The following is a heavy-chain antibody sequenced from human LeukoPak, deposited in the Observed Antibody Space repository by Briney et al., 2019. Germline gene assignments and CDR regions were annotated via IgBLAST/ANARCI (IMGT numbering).Heavy chain of an antibody. J-gene: IGHJ4*02. V-gene: IGHV3-23*01. D-gene: IGHD6-13*01. CDR1: GFTFSSYA. CDR2: ISGTGGST. CDR3: AKGPSRNIAAAGTDY. Sequence: GGSLRLSCAASGFTFSSYAMSWVRQAPGKGLEWVSAISGTGGSTYYADSVKGRFTISRDNSKNTLYLQMNSLRAEDTAVYYCAKGPSRNIAAAGTDYWGQGTLVTVSS.